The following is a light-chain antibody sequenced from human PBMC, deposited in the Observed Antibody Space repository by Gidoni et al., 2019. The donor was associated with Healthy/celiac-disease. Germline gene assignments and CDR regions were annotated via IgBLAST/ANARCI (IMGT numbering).Light chain of an antibody. CDR2: WAS. Sequence: DIVTTQSPDSLAVSLGERATINCKSSQSVLYSSNNKNYLAWYQQKPGQPPKLLIYWASTRESGVPERFSGSGSGTDFTLTISSLQAEDVAVYYCQQYYSTLWTFGQGTKVEIK. V-gene: IGKV4-1*01. CDR1: QSVLYSSNNKNY. J-gene: IGKJ1*01. CDR3: QQYYSTLWT.